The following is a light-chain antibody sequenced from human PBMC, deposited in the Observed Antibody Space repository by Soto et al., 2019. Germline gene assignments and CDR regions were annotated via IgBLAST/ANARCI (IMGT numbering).Light chain of an antibody. J-gene: IGKJ4*01. CDR3: QQASSFPLT. V-gene: IGKV1-12*01. CDR1: QGINSW. CDR2: TVS. Sequence: DILLTQSPSSVSASVGDTVTISCRASQGINSWLAWYQQRAGKVPKLLIYTVSNLLSGIPSRFSGSGSGTDFTLTISSLQPEDYATYYCQQASSFPLTFGGGTKVEIE.